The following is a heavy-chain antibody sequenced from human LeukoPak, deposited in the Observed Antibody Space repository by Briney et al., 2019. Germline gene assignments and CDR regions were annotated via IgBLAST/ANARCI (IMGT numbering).Heavy chain of an antibody. CDR2: INHSGST. V-gene: IGHV4-34*01. Sequence: SETLSLTCAVYGGSFSGYYGSWIRQPPGKGLEWIGEINHSGSTNYNPSLKSRVTISVDTSKNQFSLKLSSVTAADTAVYYCARGGELVSPYNWFDPWGQGTLVTVSS. CDR3: ARGGELVSPYNWFDP. J-gene: IGHJ5*02. CDR1: GGSFSGYY. D-gene: IGHD1-1*01.